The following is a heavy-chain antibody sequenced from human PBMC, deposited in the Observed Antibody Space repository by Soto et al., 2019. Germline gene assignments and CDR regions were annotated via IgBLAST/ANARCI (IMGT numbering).Heavy chain of an antibody. Sequence: EVQLLESGGGLVQPGGSLRLSCAASGFTFSSYAMSWVRQAPGKGLEWVSAISGSGGSTYYADSVKGRFIISTDNAKNTLDLQMNSLRADDTAVYYCAKGHIPDIHYDYGMDVGGQGTTVTV. CDR2: ISGSGGST. CDR3: AKGHIPDIHYDYGMDV. CDR1: GFTFSSYA. V-gene: IGHV3-23*01. J-gene: IGHJ6*02. D-gene: IGHD2-15*01.